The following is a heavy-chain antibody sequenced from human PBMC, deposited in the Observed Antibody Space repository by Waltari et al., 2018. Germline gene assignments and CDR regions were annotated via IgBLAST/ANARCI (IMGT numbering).Heavy chain of an antibody. D-gene: IGHD3-10*01. CDR2: IYTSGST. Sequence: QVQLQESGPGLVKPSQTLSLTCTVSGGSISSGSYYWSWIRQPAGKGLEWIGYIYTSGSTNFNPSLKSRVTISVDTSKNQFSLKLSSVTAADTAVYYCARVGTGFRELLRGFDYWGQGTLVTVSS. CDR1: GGSISSGSYY. V-gene: IGHV4-61*09. CDR3: ARVGTGFRELLRGFDY. J-gene: IGHJ4*02.